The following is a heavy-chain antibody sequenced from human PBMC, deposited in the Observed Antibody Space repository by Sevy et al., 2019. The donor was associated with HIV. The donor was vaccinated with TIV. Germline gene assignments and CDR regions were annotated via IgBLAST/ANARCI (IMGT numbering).Heavy chain of an antibody. CDR2: IIPILGTV. CDR3: ARGGGNGWYYFDY. J-gene: IGHJ4*02. CDR1: GGTFSSYG. Sequence: ASVKVSCKASGGTFSSYGIGWVRQAPRQGLEWMGGIIPILGTVNYAQKFQGRVTITADESTKTAYMELSSLRSEDTAVYYCARGGGNGWYYFDYWGQETLVTVSS. D-gene: IGHD6-19*01. V-gene: IGHV1-69*13.